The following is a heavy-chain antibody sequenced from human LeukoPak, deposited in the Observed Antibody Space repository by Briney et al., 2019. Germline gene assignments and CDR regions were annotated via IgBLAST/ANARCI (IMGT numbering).Heavy chain of an antibody. CDR3: ARDYGSNY. V-gene: IGHV3-53*01. CDR2: IYSGGST. CDR1: GITVSSSY. D-gene: IGHD3-22*01. J-gene: IGHJ4*02. Sequence: AGGSLRLSCAASGITVSSSYISLVHQAPEKGLEWVSVIYSGGSTYYADSVKGRFTVSRDNSKNTLYLQMNSLRAEDTAVYYCARDYGSNYGSQGTLVTVS.